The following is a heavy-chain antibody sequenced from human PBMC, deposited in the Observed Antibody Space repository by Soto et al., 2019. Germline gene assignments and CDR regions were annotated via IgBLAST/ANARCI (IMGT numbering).Heavy chain of an antibody. Sequence: EVQLLESGGGLVQPGGSLRLSCAAAGFNFNNYAFNWVRQAPGRGLEWVSTVTVAGDATYYADSVRGRFTISRDNSRSTLFLKMNSLRVEDTAVYYCARSCCYYPACYHYYYCVDVWGQGTTVTVSS. D-gene: IGHD3-10*01. CDR1: GFNFNNYA. CDR3: ARSCCYYPACYHYYYCVDV. J-gene: IGHJ6*02. V-gene: IGHV3-23*01. CDR2: VTVAGDAT.